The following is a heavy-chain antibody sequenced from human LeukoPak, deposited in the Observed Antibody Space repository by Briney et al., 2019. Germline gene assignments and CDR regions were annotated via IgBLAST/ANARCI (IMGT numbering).Heavy chain of an antibody. V-gene: IGHV3-64*01. J-gene: IGHJ4*02. Sequence: GGSLRLSCAATGFSISSYALHWVRQAPGKGLQYVSGISNGGSIDYANSVKGRFTISRYNSKNTLYLQMRSLRPEDMAVDDCARDFSYGSGFDYWGQGILVTVSA. CDR1: GFSISSYA. CDR3: ARDFSYGSGFDY. CDR2: ISNGGSI. D-gene: IGHD5-18*01.